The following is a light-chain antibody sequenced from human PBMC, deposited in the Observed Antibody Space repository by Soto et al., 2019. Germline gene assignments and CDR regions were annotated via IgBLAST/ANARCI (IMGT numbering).Light chain of an antibody. Sequence: DIQMTQSPSSVSASVVDRVTITCLASQVISSWLAWYQQKQGKAPKLLIYAASSLQSGVPSRFSGSGSGTDLTLTIRSLQPEDFATYYCQQANSLPLTFRGRTQVDI. V-gene: IGKV1-12*01. CDR3: QQANSLPLT. CDR1: QVISSW. CDR2: AAS. J-gene: IGKJ4*01.